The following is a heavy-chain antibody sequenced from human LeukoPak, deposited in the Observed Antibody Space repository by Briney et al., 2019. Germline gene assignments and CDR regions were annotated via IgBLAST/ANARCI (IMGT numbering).Heavy chain of an antibody. D-gene: IGHD4-17*01. CDR3: ARGESSYGDYVMPLDY. V-gene: IGHV1-2*02. CDR1: GYTFTGYY. Sequence: ASVKVSRKASGYTFTGYYMHWVRQAPGQGLEWMGWINPNSGGTNYAQKFQGRVTMTRDTSISTAYMELSRLRSDDTAVYYCARGESSYGDYVMPLDYWGQGTLVTVSS. CDR2: INPNSGGT. J-gene: IGHJ4*02.